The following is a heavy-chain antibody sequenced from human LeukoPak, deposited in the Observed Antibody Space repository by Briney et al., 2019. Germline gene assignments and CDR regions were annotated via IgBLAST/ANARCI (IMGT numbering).Heavy chain of an antibody. CDR2: INPNSGGT. CDR3: ARVRGKSGELEPYLDY. CDR1: GYTFTGYY. D-gene: IGHD1-1*01. J-gene: IGHJ4*02. Sequence: ASVKVSCKASGYTFTGYYMHWVRQAPGQGLEWMGWINPNSGGTNYAQKFQGRVTMTRDTSISTAYMELSRLRSDDTAVYYCARVRGKSGELEPYLDYWCQGTMVNVSS. V-gene: IGHV1-2*02.